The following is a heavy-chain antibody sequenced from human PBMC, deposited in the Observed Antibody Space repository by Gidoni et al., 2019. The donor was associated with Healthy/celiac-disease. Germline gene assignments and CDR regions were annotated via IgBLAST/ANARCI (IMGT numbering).Heavy chain of an antibody. CDR3: ARAMGVGEGYYDSSGPQD. D-gene: IGHD3-22*01. CDR1: GGTFSSYA. Sequence: QVQLVQSGAEVKKPGSSVKVSCKASGGTFSSYAISWVRQAPGQGLEWMGGIIPIFGTANYAQKFQGRVTITADESTSTAYMELSSLRSEDTAVYYCARAMGVGEGYYDSSGPQDWGQGTLVTVSS. CDR2: IIPIFGTA. J-gene: IGHJ4*02. V-gene: IGHV1-69*01.